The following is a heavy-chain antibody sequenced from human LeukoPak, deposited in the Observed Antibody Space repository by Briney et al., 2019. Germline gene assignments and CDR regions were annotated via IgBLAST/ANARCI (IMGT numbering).Heavy chain of an antibody. CDR1: GFTFSNYW. V-gene: IGHV3-7*01. D-gene: IGHD3-10*01. Sequence: GGSLRLSCAASGFTFSNYWMSWVRQAPGKGLEWVANIKQDGSDKYYVDSVKGRFTLSRDNAKNSVYLQMNSLRAEDTAVYYCVRDPVGNYGSGTYPPSWGQGTLVTVSS. CDR2: IKQDGSDK. CDR3: VRDPVGNYGSGTYPPS. J-gene: IGHJ4*02.